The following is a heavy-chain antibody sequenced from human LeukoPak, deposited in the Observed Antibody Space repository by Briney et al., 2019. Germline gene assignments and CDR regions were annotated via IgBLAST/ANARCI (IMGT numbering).Heavy chain of an antibody. J-gene: IGHJ4*02. V-gene: IGHV4-34*01. CDR1: GGSFSGYY. CDR3: ARGTGLSSSWYYFDY. Sequence: PSKTLSLTCAVYGGSFSGYYWSRIRQPPGKGLEWIGEINHSGSTNYNPSLKSRVTISVDTSKNQSSLKLSSVTAADTAVYYCARGTGLSSSWYYFDYWGQGTLVTVSS. D-gene: IGHD6-13*01. CDR2: INHSGST.